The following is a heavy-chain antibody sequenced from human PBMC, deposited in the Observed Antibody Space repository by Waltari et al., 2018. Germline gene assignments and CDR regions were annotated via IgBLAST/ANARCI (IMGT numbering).Heavy chain of an antibody. J-gene: IGHJ4*02. V-gene: IGHV4-38-2*01. CDR2: IYHSGST. CDR3: ARPADGSLYYFDY. D-gene: IGHD3-10*01. CDR1: GYSISSGYY. Sequence: QVQLQESGPGLVKPSETLSLTCAVSGYSISSGYYWGWIRQPPWKGLEWIGSIYHSGSTYYNPSLKSRVTISVDTSKNQFSLKLSSVTAADTAVYYCARPADGSLYYFDYWGQGTLVTVSS.